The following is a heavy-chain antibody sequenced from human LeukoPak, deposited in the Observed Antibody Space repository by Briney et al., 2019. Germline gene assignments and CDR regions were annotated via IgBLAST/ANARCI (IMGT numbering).Heavy chain of an antibody. V-gene: IGHV3-30*02. CDR2: IRYDGSNE. Sequence: GGSLRLSCAASGFTFSSYGMHWVRQAPGKGLERVSFIRYDGSNEYYADSVRGRFTISRDNSKSTLSLQMNSLRAEDTAIYYCATYRQVLLPLESWGQGTLVTASS. D-gene: IGHD2-8*02. CDR1: GFTFSSYG. J-gene: IGHJ4*02. CDR3: ATYRQVLLPLES.